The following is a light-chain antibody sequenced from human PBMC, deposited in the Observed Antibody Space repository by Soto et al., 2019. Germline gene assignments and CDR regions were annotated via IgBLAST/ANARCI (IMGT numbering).Light chain of an antibody. CDR2: GNI. Sequence: QSALTQPPSLSGAPGQVVTISCTGSSSNIGAGYDVHWYQQLPGTAPKLLIYGNINRPSGVPDRFSGSKSGTSASLAITGLQAEDEADYYRQSYDSSLSGYVFGAGTKLTVL. V-gene: IGLV1-40*01. J-gene: IGLJ1*01. CDR3: QSYDSSLSGYV. CDR1: SSNIGAGYD.